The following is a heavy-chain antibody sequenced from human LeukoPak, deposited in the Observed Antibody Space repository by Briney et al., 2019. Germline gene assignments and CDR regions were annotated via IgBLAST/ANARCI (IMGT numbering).Heavy chain of an antibody. D-gene: IGHD5-12*01. J-gene: IGHJ4*02. CDR3: ATTPIVATLRAGYFDY. Sequence: VASVKVSCKAFGGTFSSYAISWVRQAPGQGLEWMGGIIPILGIANYAQKFQGRVTITADKSTSTAYMELSSLRSEDTAVYYCATTPIVATLRAGYFDYWGQGTLVTVSS. V-gene: IGHV1-69*04. CDR2: IIPILGIA. CDR1: GGTFSSYA.